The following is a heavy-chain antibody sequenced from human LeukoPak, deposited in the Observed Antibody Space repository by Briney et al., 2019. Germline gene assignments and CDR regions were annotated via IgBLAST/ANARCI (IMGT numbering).Heavy chain of an antibody. J-gene: IGHJ6*03. CDR2: IYYSGST. CDR3: ARDRWLVLSYYMDV. CDR1: GGSISSSSYY. Sequence: PSETLSLTCTVSGGSISSSSYYWGWIRQPPGKGLEWIGSIYYSGSTYYNPSLKSRVTISVDTSKNQFSLKLSSVTAADTAVYYCARDRWLVLSYYMDVWGKGTTVTVSS. D-gene: IGHD3-22*01. V-gene: IGHV4-39*07.